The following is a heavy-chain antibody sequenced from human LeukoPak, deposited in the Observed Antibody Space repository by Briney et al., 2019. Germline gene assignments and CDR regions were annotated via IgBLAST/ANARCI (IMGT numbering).Heavy chain of an antibody. CDR2: INPSGGST. CDR3: AREGRRDYYDSSGDYDY. CDR1: GYTFTSYY. V-gene: IGHV1-46*01. J-gene: IGHJ4*02. Sequence: ASVKVSCKASGYTFTSYYMHWVRQAPGQGLEWMGIINPSGGSTSYAQKFQGRVTMTRDTSTSTVYMELSSLRSEDTAVYYCAREGRRDYYDSSGDYDYWGQGTLVTVSS. D-gene: IGHD3-22*01.